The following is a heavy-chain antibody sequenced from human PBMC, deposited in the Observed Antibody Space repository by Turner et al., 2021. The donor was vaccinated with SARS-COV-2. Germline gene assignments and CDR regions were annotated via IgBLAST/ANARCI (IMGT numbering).Heavy chain of an antibody. CDR3: ATNSPTNAFDI. D-gene: IGHD1-1*01. CDR2: ISFAGTNK. V-gene: IGHV3-30*03. J-gene: IGHJ3*02. Sequence: QVQLVGSGGGVGQPGRSLRLSCAASGFTFRGYAMHWGRQAPGKGLEWVAVISFAGTNKFYANTVKGRFTISGDNSKNTLYLQMNSLRTEDTAVYYCATNSPTNAFDIWGQGTMVTVSS. CDR1: GFTFRGYA.